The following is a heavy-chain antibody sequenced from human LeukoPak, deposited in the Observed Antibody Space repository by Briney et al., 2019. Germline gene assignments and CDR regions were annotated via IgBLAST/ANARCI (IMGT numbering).Heavy chain of an antibody. V-gene: IGHV3-23*01. D-gene: IGHD2-15*01. CDR2: ISGSGGST. CDR1: GFTFNSYA. CDR3: ARAYCSGGSCYWYFDY. J-gene: IGHJ4*02. Sequence: GGSLRLSCAASGFTFNSYAMSWVRQAPGKGLEWVSSISGSGGSTYYADSVKGRFTMSRDNSKNTLYLQMNSLRAEDTAVYYCARAYCSGGSCYWYFDYWGQGTLVTVSS.